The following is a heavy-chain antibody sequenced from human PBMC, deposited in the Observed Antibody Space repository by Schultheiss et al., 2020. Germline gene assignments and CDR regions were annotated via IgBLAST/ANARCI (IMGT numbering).Heavy chain of an antibody. D-gene: IGHD3-10*01. V-gene: IGHV4-61*02. CDR1: GGSISSGSYY. CDR2: IYTSGST. Sequence: SETLSLTCTVSGGSISSGSYYWSWIRQPAGKGLEWIGRIYTSGSTNYNPSLKSRVTISVDRSKNQLSLKLTSVTAADTAVYYCSGDYGSGSYRFDYWGQGPLVTVSS. CDR3: SGDYGSGSYRFDY. J-gene: IGHJ4*02.